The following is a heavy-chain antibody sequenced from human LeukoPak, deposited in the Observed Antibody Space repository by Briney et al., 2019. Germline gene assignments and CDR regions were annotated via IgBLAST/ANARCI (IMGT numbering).Heavy chain of an antibody. Sequence: GGTLRLSCEASGFTFSNYWMTWVRQAPGKGLEWVANINQDGSVQNYVDSVKGRFTFSRDNAKNSVYLQMDSLRADDTAVYCCARENWSIDYWGQGTLVTVSS. J-gene: IGHJ4*02. CDR1: GFTFSNYW. CDR2: INQDGSVQ. V-gene: IGHV3-7*01. D-gene: IGHD1-1*01. CDR3: ARENWSIDY.